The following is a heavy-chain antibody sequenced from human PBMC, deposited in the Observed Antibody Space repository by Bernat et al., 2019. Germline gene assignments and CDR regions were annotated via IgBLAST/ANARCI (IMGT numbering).Heavy chain of an antibody. V-gene: IGHV3-48*02. CDR1: GFTFSSYS. CDR3: ARDGAGYLTKNYYYGMDV. J-gene: IGHJ6*02. CDR2: ISSSSSTI. D-gene: IGHD6-25*01. Sequence: VQLVESGGGVVQPGRSLRLSCAASGFTFSSYSMNWVRQAPGKGLEWVSYISSSSSTIYYADSVKGRFTISRDNAKNSLYLQMNSLRDEDTAVYYCARDGAGYLTKNYYYGMDVWGQGTTVTVSS.